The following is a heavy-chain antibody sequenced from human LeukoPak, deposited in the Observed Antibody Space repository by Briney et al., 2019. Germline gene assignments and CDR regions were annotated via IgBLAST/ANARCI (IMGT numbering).Heavy chain of an antibody. D-gene: IGHD1-26*01. Sequence: PGGSLRLSCAASGFTFSSYEMNWVRQAPGKGLEWVSYISSSASTIYYADSVKGRFTISRDNAKNSLYLQMNSLRAEDTAVYYCARDSGGNYFDYWGQGTLVTVSS. CDR1: GFTFSSYE. V-gene: IGHV3-48*03. J-gene: IGHJ4*02. CDR2: ISSSASTI. CDR3: ARDSGGNYFDY.